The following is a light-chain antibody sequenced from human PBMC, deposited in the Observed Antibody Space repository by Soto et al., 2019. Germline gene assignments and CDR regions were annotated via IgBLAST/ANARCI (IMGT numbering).Light chain of an antibody. V-gene: IGKV3-15*01. J-gene: IGKJ5*01. CDR2: GAS. CDR3: KKDNNWSPIT. CDR1: QSVSSN. Sequence: ERVVSRTPAALGVCRIERNTLSCRASQSVSSNLAWYQQQPGQAPSLLIYGASNRATGTPDRFSGSGSGTEFTLSISRLQYEDFAGYYCKKDNNWSPITCGPGKLLEIK.